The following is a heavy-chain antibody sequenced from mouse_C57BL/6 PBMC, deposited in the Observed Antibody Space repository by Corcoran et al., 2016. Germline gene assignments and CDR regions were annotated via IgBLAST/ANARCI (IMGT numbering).Heavy chain of an antibody. J-gene: IGHJ3*01. CDR3: ARWGYDYGGFAY. CDR1: GYTFTDYY. D-gene: IGHD2-4*01. V-gene: IGHV1-26*01. CDR2: INPNNGGT. Sequence: EVQLQQSGPELVKPGASVKISCKASGYTFTDYYMNWVKQSHGKSLEWIGDINPNNGGTSYNQKFKGKATLTVDKSSSTAYMVLRSLTSEDSAVYYCARWGYDYGGFAYWGQGTLVTVSA.